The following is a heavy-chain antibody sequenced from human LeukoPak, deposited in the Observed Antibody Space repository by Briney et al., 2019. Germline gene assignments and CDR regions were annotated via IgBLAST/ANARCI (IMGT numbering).Heavy chain of an antibody. D-gene: IGHD2-15*01. CDR3: ARDLSINGGNTNGYFDY. J-gene: IGHJ4*02. V-gene: IGHV3-64*01. Sequence: PGGSLRLSCAASGFIFSSYALQWVRQAPGKGLEYVSGISSNGGGTYYANSVKDRFTISRDNSKNTLYLQMGSLRAEDMGVYYCARDLSINGGNTNGYFDYWGQGTLVTVSS. CDR1: GFIFSSYA. CDR2: ISSNGGGT.